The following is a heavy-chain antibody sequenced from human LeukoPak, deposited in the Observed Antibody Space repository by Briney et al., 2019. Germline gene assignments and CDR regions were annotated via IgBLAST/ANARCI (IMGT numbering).Heavy chain of an antibody. CDR2: ISSSGSAI. Sequence: PGGSLRLSCAVSGFTFSSYEMNWVCQAPGKGLEWVSYISSSGSAIYYADSVKGRFTISRDNAKNSLYLQMNSLRAEDTAVYYCARANYYDTSGFDYWGQGTLVTVSS. V-gene: IGHV3-48*03. CDR3: ARANYYDTSGFDY. J-gene: IGHJ4*02. CDR1: GFTFSSYE. D-gene: IGHD3-22*01.